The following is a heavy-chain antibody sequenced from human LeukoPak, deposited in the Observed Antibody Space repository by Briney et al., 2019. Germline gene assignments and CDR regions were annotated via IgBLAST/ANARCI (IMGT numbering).Heavy chain of an antibody. Sequence: GGTLRLSCAASGFTLTTYAMYWVRQAPGKGLVWVSRLTADGSSTIYAYSVMGRFTVSRAIAKNTFYLGMNGLRAEDTAVYYCERAQLGPPTDCWGQGTLVTVSS. CDR2: LTADGSST. V-gene: IGHV3-74*01. J-gene: IGHJ1*01. D-gene: IGHD1-26*01. CDR1: GFTLTTYA. CDR3: ERAQLGPPTDC.